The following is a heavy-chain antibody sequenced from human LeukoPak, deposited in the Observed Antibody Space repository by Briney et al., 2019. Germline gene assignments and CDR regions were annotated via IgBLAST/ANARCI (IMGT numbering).Heavy chain of an antibody. D-gene: IGHD1-26*01. CDR3: TTYREGADAFDI. Sequence: GGSLRLSCAASGFTFSIYSMNWVRQAPGKGLEWVSYISSSSSTIYYADSVKGRFTISRDDAKNSLYLQMNSLKTEDTAVYYCTTYREGADAFDIWGQGTMVTVSS. CDR2: ISSSSSTI. CDR1: GFTFSIYS. V-gene: IGHV3-48*01. J-gene: IGHJ3*02.